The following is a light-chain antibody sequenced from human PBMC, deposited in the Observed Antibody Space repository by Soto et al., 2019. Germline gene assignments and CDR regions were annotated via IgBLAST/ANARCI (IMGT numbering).Light chain of an antibody. CDR2: MIS. CDR1: QSLVHSDGNTY. CDR3: MQATQYRPYT. V-gene: IGKV2-24*01. Sequence: DIVLTQTPLSSPVTLGQPASISCRSSQSLVHSDGNTYLSWLHQRPGQPPRLLIYMISNRFSAVPDRFSGSRAGTDFTLKISRVEAEDVGVYYCMQATQYRPYTFGQGTKLEIK. J-gene: IGKJ2*01.